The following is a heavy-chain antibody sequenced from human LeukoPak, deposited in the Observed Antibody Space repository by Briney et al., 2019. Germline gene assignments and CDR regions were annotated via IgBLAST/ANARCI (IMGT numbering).Heavy chain of an antibody. CDR2: IYSGGST. J-gene: IGHJ3*02. CDR3: ARDSYILTGYYDAFEI. D-gene: IGHD3-9*01. Sequence: GSLRLSCAASGFSVSSNYMSWVRQAPGRGLEWVSVIYSGGSTYYTDSVKGRFTIPRDNSKNTLYLQMNSLRAEDTAVYYCARDSYILTGYYDAFEIWGQGTMVTVSS. CDR1: GFSVSSNY. V-gene: IGHV3-66*01.